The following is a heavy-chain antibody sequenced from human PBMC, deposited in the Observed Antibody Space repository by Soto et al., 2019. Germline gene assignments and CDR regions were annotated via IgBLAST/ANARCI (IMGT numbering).Heavy chain of an antibody. J-gene: IGHJ4*02. Sequence: QVQLVESGGGVVQPGRSLRLSCAASGFTFSSYGMHWVRQAPGKGLEWVAVIRYDGSNKYYADSAKGRFTISRDNSKNTLYLQMNSLRAEDTAVYYCAREGGSGSYSYFDYWGQGTLVTVSS. CDR2: IRYDGSNK. CDR3: AREGGSGSYSYFDY. D-gene: IGHD3-10*01. CDR1: GFTFSSYG. V-gene: IGHV3-33*01.